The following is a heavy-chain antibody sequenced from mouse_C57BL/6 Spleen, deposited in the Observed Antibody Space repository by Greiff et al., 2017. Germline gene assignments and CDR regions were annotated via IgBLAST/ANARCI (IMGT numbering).Heavy chain of an antibody. Sequence: QVQLQQSGAELVKPGASVKMSCTASGYTFTSYWITWVQQRPGQGLEWIGDLYSGSGSTNYNEKFKSKSTLTVDTSSSTAYMQLSSLTSEDSAVYYCAAVTSWFAYWGQGTLVTVSA. V-gene: IGHV1-55*01. D-gene: IGHD2-13*01. J-gene: IGHJ3*01. CDR2: LYSGSGST. CDR1: GYTFTSYW. CDR3: AAVTSWFAY.